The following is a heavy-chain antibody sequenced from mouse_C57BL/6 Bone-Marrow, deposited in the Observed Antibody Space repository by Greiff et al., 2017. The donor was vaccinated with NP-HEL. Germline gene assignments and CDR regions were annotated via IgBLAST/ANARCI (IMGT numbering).Heavy chain of an antibody. J-gene: IGHJ1*03. D-gene: IGHD1-1*01. V-gene: IGHV5-17*01. CDR1: GFTFSDYG. Sequence: EVMLVESGGGLVKPGGSLKLSCAASGFTFSDYGMHWVRQAPEKGLEWVAYISCGSSTIYYADTVKGRFTISRDNAKNTLFLQMTSLRSEDTAMYDCARRRGYGSSPEYFDVWGTGTTVTVSS. CDR2: ISCGSSTI. CDR3: ARRRGYGSSPEYFDV.